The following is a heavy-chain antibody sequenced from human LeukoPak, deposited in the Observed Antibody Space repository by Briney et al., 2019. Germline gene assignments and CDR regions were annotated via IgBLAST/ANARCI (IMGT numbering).Heavy chain of an antibody. V-gene: IGHV3-7*04. D-gene: IGHD5-24*01. CDR3: TRVGYIDEGIDY. CDR2: IKQDGSKK. J-gene: IGHJ4*02. CDR1: GFTFSNYW. Sequence: PGGSLRLSCVASGFTFSNYWMTWVRQAPGKGLEWVANIKQDGSKKSYVDSVKGRFTISRDNAKNSLYLQMNSLRAEDTAIYYCTRVGYIDEGIDYWGQGTLVTVSS.